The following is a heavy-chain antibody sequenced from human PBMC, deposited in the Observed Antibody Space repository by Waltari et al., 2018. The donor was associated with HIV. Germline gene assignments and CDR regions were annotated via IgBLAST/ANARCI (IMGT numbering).Heavy chain of an antibody. V-gene: IGHV1-18*01. J-gene: IGHJ3*02. CDR1: GHTLTSDG. D-gene: IGHD4-17*01. CDR3: ARGLATVVTSAFDI. Sequence: VHLVQSGAEVKKPGASVKLCGTAAGHTLTSDGISWMRQAPGQGLEWMGWISAYNGNTNYAQKLQGRVTMTTDTSTSTAYMELRSLRSDDTAVYYCARGLATVVTSAFDIWGQGTMVTVSS. CDR2: ISAYNGNT.